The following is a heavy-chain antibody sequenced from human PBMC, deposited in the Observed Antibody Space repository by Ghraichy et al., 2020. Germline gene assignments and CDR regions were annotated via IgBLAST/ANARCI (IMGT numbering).Heavy chain of an antibody. D-gene: IGHD6-19*01. CDR1: GFTFSSYA. CDR2: ISGSGGST. J-gene: IGHJ4*02. V-gene: IGHV3-23*01. CDR3: AKPGWFTSTFDY. Sequence: GGSLRLSCAASGFTFSSYAMSWVRQAPGKGLEWVSDISGSGGSTYYADSVKGRFTISRDNSKNTLYLQMNSLRAEDTAVYYCAKPGWFTSTFDYWGQGTLVTVSS.